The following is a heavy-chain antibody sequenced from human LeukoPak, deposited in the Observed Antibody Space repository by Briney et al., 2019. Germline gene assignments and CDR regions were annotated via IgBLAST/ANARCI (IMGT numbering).Heavy chain of an antibody. D-gene: IGHD1-26*01. CDR3: ATGSVARRMHYSNGWFDY. Sequence: GGPLRLSCAASGFIFNSSDMIWLRQAPGKGLEWISHISSRGDSIIYAYSVKARITISRDSSTNSLYLQMDSQRTEHSVIYYCATGSVARRMHYSNGWFDYWGQGTLVTVSS. J-gene: IGHJ4*02. CDR1: GFIFNSSD. CDR2: ISSRGDSI. V-gene: IGHV3-48*03.